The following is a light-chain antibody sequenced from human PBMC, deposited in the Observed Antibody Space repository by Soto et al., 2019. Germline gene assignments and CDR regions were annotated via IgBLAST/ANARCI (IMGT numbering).Light chain of an antibody. J-gene: IGLJ3*02. Sequence: QSVLTQPPSVSGAPGQSVTISCTGSSSNIGAGYDVHWYQQFPGTAPKLLIYGNSNRPSGVPDRFSGSKSGTSASLAITGLQAEDEADYYCQSYDSRLRGRVFGGGTKLTVL. CDR2: GNS. V-gene: IGLV1-40*01. CDR1: SSNIGAGYD. CDR3: QSYDSRLRGRV.